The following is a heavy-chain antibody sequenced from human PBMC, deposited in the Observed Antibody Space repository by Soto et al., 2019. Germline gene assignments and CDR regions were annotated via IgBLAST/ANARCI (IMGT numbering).Heavy chain of an antibody. J-gene: IGHJ4*02. CDR1: GFTFSSYW. V-gene: IGHV3-74*01. Sequence: EVQLVESGGGLVQPGGSLRLSCAASGFTFSSYWMHWVRQVPGKGLVWVSRINGDGSTTYYADSVKGRFTISRDNAKNTVFLQMSSLRAEDTAVYSCASTYFDYWGQGALVTVSS. CDR2: INGDGSTT. CDR3: ASTYFDY.